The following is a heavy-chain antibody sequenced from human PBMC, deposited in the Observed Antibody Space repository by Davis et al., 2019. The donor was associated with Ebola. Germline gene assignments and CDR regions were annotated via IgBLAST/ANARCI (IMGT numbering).Heavy chain of an antibody. CDR2: IYQRVTT. CDR1: GGSINSGDYS. J-gene: IGHJ6*02. D-gene: IGHD6-19*01. V-gene: IGHV4-30-4*07. CDR3: AAYKTGWYGSYGLDV. Sequence: LRLSCAVSGGSINSGDYSWSWIRQPPGKGLEWIGYIYQRVTTQYNPSLKSRVTISIDTSKNQLSLKVNSVTAADTAVYYCAAYKTGWYGSYGLDVWGLGTAVTVSS.